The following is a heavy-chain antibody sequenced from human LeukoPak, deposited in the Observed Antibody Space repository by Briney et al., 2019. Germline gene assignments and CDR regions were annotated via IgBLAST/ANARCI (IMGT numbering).Heavy chain of an antibody. CDR2: ISGSGGST. CDR3: AKEYGYGYALYYFDY. V-gene: IGHV3-23*01. J-gene: IGHJ4*02. Sequence: GGSLRLSCAASGFTFSSYAMSWVRQAPGKGLGWVSAISGSGGSTYYADSVKGRFTISRDNSKNTLYLQMNSLRAEDTAVYYCAKEYGYGYALYYFDYWGQGTLVTVSS. CDR1: GFTFSSYA. D-gene: IGHD5-18*01.